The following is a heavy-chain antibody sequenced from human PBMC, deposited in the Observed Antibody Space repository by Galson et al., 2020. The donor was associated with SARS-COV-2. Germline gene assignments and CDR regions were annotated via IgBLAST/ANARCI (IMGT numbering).Heavy chain of an antibody. CDR3: ARDLTPYYYDSSGYGGSD. CDR2: IWYDGSNK. J-gene: IGHJ4*02. Sequence: GESLKISCAASGFTFSSYGMHWVRQAPGKGLEWVAVIWYDGSNKYYAGSVKGRFTISRDNSKNTLYLQMNSLRAEDTAVYYCARDLTPYYYDSSGYGGSDWGQGTLVTVSS. CDR1: GFTFSSYG. V-gene: IGHV3-33*01. D-gene: IGHD3-22*01.